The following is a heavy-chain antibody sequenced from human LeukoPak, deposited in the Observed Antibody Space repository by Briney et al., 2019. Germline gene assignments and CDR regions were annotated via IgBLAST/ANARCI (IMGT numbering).Heavy chain of an antibody. D-gene: IGHD1-26*01. CDR1: GFTFSGYS. CDR3: AKGGAQV. Sequence: PGGSLRLSCAASGFTFSGYSMNWVRQAPGKGLEWVSAISSSGGSTYYADSVRGRFIISRDSSKNTLYLQMNSLRVEDTAVYYCAKGGAQVGGQGTLVTVSS. CDR2: ISSSGGST. J-gene: IGHJ4*02. V-gene: IGHV3-23*01.